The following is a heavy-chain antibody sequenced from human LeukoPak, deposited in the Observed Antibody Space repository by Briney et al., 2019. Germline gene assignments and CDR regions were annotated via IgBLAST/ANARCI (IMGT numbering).Heavy chain of an antibody. J-gene: IGHJ3*02. CDR2: IYYSGST. CDR1: DGSISSSSYY. CDR3: ATSIRYYYDSSGYYSHAFDI. V-gene: IGHV4-39*01. Sequence: KPSETLSLTCTVSDGSISSSSYYWGWIRQPPGKGLEWIGSIYYSGSTHYSPSLKSRVAISVGTSKNQFSLKLSSVTAADTAVYYCATSIRYYYDSSGYYSHAFDIWGQGTMVTVSS. D-gene: IGHD3-22*01.